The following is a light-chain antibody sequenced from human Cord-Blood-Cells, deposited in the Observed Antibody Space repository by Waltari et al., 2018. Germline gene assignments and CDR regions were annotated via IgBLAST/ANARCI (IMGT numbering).Light chain of an antibody. Sequence: QSALPQPASVSGSPGQSITISCTGTSSDVGGYNYVSCYQQHPGKAPKLMIYDVSKRPSGVSNRLSGSKSGNTASLTISGLQAEDEADYYCSSYTSSSTWVFGGGTKLTVL. J-gene: IGLJ3*02. CDR3: SSYTSSSTWV. CDR1: SSDVGGYNY. CDR2: DVS. V-gene: IGLV2-14*01.